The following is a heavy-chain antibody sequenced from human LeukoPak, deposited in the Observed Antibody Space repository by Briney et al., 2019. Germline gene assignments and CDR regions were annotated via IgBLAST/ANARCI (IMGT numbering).Heavy chain of an antibody. J-gene: IGHJ4*02. Sequence: SVKLSCNASGGTFSSYAISWVRQAPGQGPEWMGRIIPIFGTANYAQKCQGRVTITTDESTSTAYMELSSLRSEDTAVYYCARDPGSLDTAMAFDYWGQGTLVTVSS. CDR1: GGTFSSYA. D-gene: IGHD5-18*01. CDR2: IIPIFGTA. V-gene: IGHV1-69*05. CDR3: ARDPGSLDTAMAFDY.